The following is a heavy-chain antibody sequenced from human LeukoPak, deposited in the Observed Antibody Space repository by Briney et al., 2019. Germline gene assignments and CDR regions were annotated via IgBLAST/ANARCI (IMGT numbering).Heavy chain of an antibody. Sequence: ASVKVSCKASGGTFSSYAISWVRQAPGQGLEWMGWISAYNGNTNYAQKLQGRVTMTTDTSTSTAYMELRSLRSDDTAVYYCARAVRRIAAAGTVNWFDPWGQGTLVTVSS. CDR3: ARAVRRIAAAGTVNWFDP. D-gene: IGHD6-13*01. CDR1: GGTFSSYA. J-gene: IGHJ5*02. V-gene: IGHV1-18*01. CDR2: ISAYNGNT.